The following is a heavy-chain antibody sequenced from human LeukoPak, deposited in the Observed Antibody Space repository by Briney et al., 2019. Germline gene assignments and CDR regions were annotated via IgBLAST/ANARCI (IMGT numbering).Heavy chain of an antibody. CDR3: ARGGSGSDYDYYYYMDV. V-gene: IGHV3-30*04. D-gene: IGHD3-10*01. J-gene: IGHJ6*03. Sequence: GGSLRLSCAASEFIFRGYAMSWVRQAPGKGLEWVAVIAYDRDNEYYADSVKGRFTISRDNSKNTLYLQMNSLRVEDTAVYHCARGGSGSDYDYYYYMDVWGKGTTVTVSS. CDR2: IAYDRDNE. CDR1: EFIFRGYA.